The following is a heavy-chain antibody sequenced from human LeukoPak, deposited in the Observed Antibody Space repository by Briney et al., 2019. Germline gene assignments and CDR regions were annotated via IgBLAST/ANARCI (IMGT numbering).Heavy chain of an antibody. V-gene: IGHV1-3*03. D-gene: IGHD1-26*01. CDR2: INAGIGNT. Sequence: ASVKVSCKASGYTFTSYAMHWVRQAPGQRLEWMGWINAGIGNTKYSQEFQGRVTITRDTSASTAYMELSSLRAEDTAVYYCAKVCGSYFTYYYYYMDVWGKGTTVTVSS. J-gene: IGHJ6*03. CDR3: AKVCGSYFTYYYYYMDV. CDR1: GYTFTSYA.